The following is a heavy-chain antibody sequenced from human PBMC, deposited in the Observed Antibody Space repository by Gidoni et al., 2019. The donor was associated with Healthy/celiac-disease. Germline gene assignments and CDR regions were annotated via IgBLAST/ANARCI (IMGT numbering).Heavy chain of an antibody. CDR3: ARGRDSSSSFDY. J-gene: IGHJ4*02. CDR1: GGSFSGYY. V-gene: IGHV4-34*01. Sequence: VQLQQWGAGLLKPSETLTRTCAVDGGSFSGYYWSWLRQPPGKGLEWIGEINHIGSTNYTPSLKSRVTISVDTSKNQFSLKLSSVTAADTAVYYCARGRDSSSSFDYWGQGTLVTVSS. CDR2: INHIGST. D-gene: IGHD6-13*01.